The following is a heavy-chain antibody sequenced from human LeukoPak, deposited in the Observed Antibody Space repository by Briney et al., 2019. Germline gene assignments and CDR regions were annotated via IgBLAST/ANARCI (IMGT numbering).Heavy chain of an antibody. D-gene: IGHD6-19*01. CDR2: TYYRSKWYN. J-gene: IGHJ6*02. V-gene: IGHV6-1*01. CDR1: GDSVSSNSAA. CDR3: ARGRSSGWYYYYYGMDV. Sequence: SQTLSLTCAISGDSVSSNSAAWNWIRQSPSSGLEWLGRTYYRSKWYNDYAVSVKSRITINPDTSKNQFSLQLNSVTPEDKAVYYCARGRSSGWYYYYYGMDVWGQGTTVTVSS.